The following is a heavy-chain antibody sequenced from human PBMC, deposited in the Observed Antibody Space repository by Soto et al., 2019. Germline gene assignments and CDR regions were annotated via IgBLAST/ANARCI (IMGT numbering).Heavy chain of an antibody. CDR2: ISSSSSTI. D-gene: IGHD3-3*01. J-gene: IGHJ5*02. V-gene: IGHV3-48*02. CDR1: GLTFSSNR. Sequence: EVQVVESGGGLVQPGGSLRLSCAASGLTFSSNRMNWVRQAPGKGLEWISYISSSSSTIYADSVKGRFTISRDNAKNSLYLQMNSLRDEDTAVYYCARVIWSGHLTSDLWGQGTLVTVSS. CDR3: ARVIWSGHLTSDL.